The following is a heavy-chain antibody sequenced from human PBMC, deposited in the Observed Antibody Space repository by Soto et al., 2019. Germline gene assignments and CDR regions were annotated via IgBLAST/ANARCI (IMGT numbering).Heavy chain of an antibody. CDR2: ISHSGST. Sequence: QAHLQQWGEGLLKPSETLSLTCAVYGGSFSGYYWSWIRQSPGRGLEWIGEISHSGSTNYHPSLKSRVTISVDTSKNQFSLKLSSVTAADTAVYYCARGGGTSIQPWSREYKYYGMDVWGQGTTVTVSS. CDR1: GGSFSGYY. J-gene: IGHJ6*02. CDR3: ARGGGTSIQPWSREYKYYGMDV. D-gene: IGHD5-18*01. V-gene: IGHV4-34*01.